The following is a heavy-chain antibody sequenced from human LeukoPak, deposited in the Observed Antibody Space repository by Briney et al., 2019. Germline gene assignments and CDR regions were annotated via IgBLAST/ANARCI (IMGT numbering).Heavy chain of an antibody. V-gene: IGHV1-69*04. CDR1: GGTFSSYA. D-gene: IGHD6-19*01. CDR3: ARTPSGWYYFDY. J-gene: IGHJ4*02. Sequence: AVKVSCKASGGTFSSYAISWVRQAPGQGLDWMGRIIPILGIANYAQKFQGRVTITAHKSTSTAYMELSSLRSEDTAVYYCARTPSGWYYFDYWGQGTLVTVSS. CDR2: IIPILGIA.